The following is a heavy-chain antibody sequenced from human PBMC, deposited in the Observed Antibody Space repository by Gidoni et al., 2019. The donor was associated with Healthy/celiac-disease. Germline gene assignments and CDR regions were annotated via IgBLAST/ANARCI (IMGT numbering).Heavy chain of an antibody. CDR3: ARDRGEWELTADY. V-gene: IGHV3-21*01. Sequence: EVQLVESGGGLVKPGGSLRLSCAASGFTFSSYSMNWVRQAPGKGLEWVSSISSSSSYIYYADSVKGRFTISRDNAKNSLYLQMNSLRAEDTAVYYCARDRGEWELTADYWGQGTLVTVSS. J-gene: IGHJ4*02. CDR2: ISSSSSYI. CDR1: GFTFSSYS. D-gene: IGHD1-26*01.